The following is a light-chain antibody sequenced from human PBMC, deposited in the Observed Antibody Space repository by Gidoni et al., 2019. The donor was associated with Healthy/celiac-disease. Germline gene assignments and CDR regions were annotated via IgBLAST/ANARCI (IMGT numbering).Light chain of an antibody. J-gene: IGLJ3*02. CDR2: GKN. CDR1: SLRSYY. CDR3: NSRDSSGNHWV. Sequence: SSTLTPDPAVSMALGQTVRITCQGDSLRSYYASWYQQKPGQAPVLVIYGKNNRPSGIPDRFSGSSSGNTASLTITGAQAEDEADYYCNSRDSSGNHWVFGGGTKLTVL. V-gene: IGLV3-19*01.